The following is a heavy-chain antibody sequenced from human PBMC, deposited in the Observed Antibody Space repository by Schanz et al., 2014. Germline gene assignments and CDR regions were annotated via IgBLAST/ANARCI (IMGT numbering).Heavy chain of an antibody. D-gene: IGHD6-13*01. J-gene: IGHJ4*02. CDR3: AKSQGSSFDS. V-gene: IGHV3-23*01. CDR1: GFSFGNYG. CDR2: INSVGSNT. Sequence: EVQLLESGGGLVQPGGSLRLSCEASGFSFGNYGMSWVRQDPGKGLVWVARINSVGSNTDYADSVTGRFTISRDNSKSTLYLQMSSLRAEDTAVYYCAKSQGSSFDSWGQGTLXTVSS.